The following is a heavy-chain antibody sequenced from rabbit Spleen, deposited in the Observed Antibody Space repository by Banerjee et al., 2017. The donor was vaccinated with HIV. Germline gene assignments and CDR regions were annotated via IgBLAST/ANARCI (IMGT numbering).Heavy chain of an antibody. CDR1: GLDFSSSYW. J-gene: IGHJ3*01. V-gene: IGHV1S45*01. CDR3: ARSDPSAYSYGLKL. CDR2: FDVGKSGSA. D-gene: IGHD6-1*01. Sequence: QEQLEESGGGLVKPGASLTLTCKASGLDFSSSYWICWVRQAPGKGLEWIACFDVGKSGSAYYASWAKGRFTISKTSSTTVTLQLNSLTDADTATYFCARSDPSAYSYGLKLWGQGTLVTVS.